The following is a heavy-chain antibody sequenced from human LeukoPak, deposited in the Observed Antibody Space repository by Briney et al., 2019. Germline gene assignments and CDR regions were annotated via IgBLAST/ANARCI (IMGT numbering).Heavy chain of an antibody. CDR2: IIPILGTA. CDR1: GGTFSSYA. V-gene: IGHV1-69*04. D-gene: IGHD2-2*01. Sequence: VASVKVSCKASGGTFSSYAISWARQAPGQGLEWMGRIIPILGTANYAQKFQGRVTITADKSTSTAYMELSSLRSEDTAVYYCSGPAAIPTESDYYYYGMDVWSQGTTVTVSS. J-gene: IGHJ6*02. CDR3: SGPAAIPTESDYYYYGMDV.